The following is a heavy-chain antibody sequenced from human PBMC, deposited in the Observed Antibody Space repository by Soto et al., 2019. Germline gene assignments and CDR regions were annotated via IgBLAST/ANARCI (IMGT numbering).Heavy chain of an antibody. D-gene: IGHD2-15*01. Sequence: RRSLRLSCAASGFTFSSYAMHWVRQAPGKGLEWVAVTSYDGSNKYYADSVKGRFTISRDNSKNTLYLQMNSLRAEDTAVYYCARVPSLYCTAYYFDYWGQGTLVTLSS. J-gene: IGHJ4*02. CDR1: GFTFSSYA. CDR2: TSYDGSNK. V-gene: IGHV3-30-3*01. CDR3: ARVPSLYCTAYYFDY.